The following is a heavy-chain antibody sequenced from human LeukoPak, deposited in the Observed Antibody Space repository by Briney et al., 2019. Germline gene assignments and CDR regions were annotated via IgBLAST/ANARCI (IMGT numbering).Heavy chain of an antibody. CDR1: GYTFSSYG. CDR2: ISVINNANT. Sequence: ASVKVSCKASGYTFSSYGINWVRQAPGQGLEWTGWISVINNANTRYAQNFQGRLTMTTDTSTTTAYMELRSLRSDDTAVYYCSREFPFCGADCFSGVFDIWGQGTMVTVS. V-gene: IGHV1-18*01. CDR3: SREFPFCGADCFSGVFDI. J-gene: IGHJ3*02. D-gene: IGHD2-21*02.